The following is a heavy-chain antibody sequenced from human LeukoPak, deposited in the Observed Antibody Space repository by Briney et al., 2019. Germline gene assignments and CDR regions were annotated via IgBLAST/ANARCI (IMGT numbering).Heavy chain of an antibody. CDR2: IYYSGST. CDR1: GGSISSSSYY. Sequence: SETLSLTCTVSGGSISSSSYYWGWIRQPPGKGLEWIGSIYYSGSTYYNPSLKSRVTISVDTSKNQFSLKLSSVTAADTAVYYCAREMATIYAFDIWGQGTMVTVSS. CDR3: AREMATIYAFDI. D-gene: IGHD5-24*01. V-gene: IGHV4-39*07. J-gene: IGHJ3*02.